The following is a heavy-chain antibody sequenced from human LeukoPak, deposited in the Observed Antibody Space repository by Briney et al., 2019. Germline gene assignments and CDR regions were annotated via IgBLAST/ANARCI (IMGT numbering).Heavy chain of an antibody. J-gene: IGHJ4*02. V-gene: IGHV5-10-1*01. CDR3: ARQGSLGYCSGGSCSRSDY. Sequence: GEALRISSKGSGYSFTSYWISWGRPMPGKGGEGRGRIDPSDSYTNYSPSFQGHVTISADKSISTAYLQWSSLKASDTAMYYCARQGSLGYCSGGSCSRSDYWGQGTLVTVSS. CDR1: GYSFTSYW. D-gene: IGHD2-15*01. CDR2: IDPSDSYT.